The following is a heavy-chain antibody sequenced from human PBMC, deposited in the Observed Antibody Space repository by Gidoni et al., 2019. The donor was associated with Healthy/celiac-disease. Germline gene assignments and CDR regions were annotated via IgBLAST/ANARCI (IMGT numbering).Heavy chain of an antibody. Sequence: QVQLQQWGAGLLKPSETLSLTCSVYGGSFSGYYWRWIRQPPGKGLEWIGEINHSASTNYNPSLKSRVTISVDTSKNQFSLKLSSVTAADTAVYYCARDPHLLRYFDWLSKDDAFDIWGQGTMVTVSS. CDR2: INHSAST. D-gene: IGHD3-9*01. CDR3: ARDPHLLRYFDWLSKDDAFDI. J-gene: IGHJ3*02. V-gene: IGHV4-34*01. CDR1: GGSFSGYY.